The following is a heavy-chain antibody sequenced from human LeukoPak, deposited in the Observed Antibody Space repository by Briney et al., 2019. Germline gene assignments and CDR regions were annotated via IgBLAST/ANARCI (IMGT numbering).Heavy chain of an antibody. V-gene: IGHV4-59*12. CDR3: ARDQDYYGSGSFLPFDY. D-gene: IGHD3-10*01. J-gene: IGHJ4*02. Sequence: SETLSLTCTVSGGSISSYYWSWIRQPPGKGLEWIGYIYYSGSTNYNPSPKSRVTISVDTSKNQFSLKLSSVTAADTAVYYCARDQDYYGSGSFLPFDYWGQGTLVTVSS. CDR1: GGSISSYY. CDR2: IYYSGST.